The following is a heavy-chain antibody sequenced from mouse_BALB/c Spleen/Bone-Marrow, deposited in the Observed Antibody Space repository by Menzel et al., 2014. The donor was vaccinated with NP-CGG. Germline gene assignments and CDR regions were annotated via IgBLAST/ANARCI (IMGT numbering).Heavy chain of an antibody. D-gene: IGHD2-3*01. J-gene: IGHJ4*01. V-gene: IGHV1-53*01. CDR3: TRDGHNYYAMDY. CDR1: GYTFTTYY. CDR2: INPSNGGT. Sequence: QVQLQQPGTELVKPGASVKLSCKASGYTFTTYYIYWVKQRAGQGLEWIGEINPSNGGTNFNEKCKSKATLTVDKSSSTSYMQLSSLTSEDSAVYYCTRDGHNYYAMDYWGQGTSVTVSS.